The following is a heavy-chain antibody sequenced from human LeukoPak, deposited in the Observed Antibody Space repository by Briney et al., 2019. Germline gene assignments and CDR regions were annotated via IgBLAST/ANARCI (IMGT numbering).Heavy chain of an antibody. CDR1: GYTFTSYG. CDR2: INPNSGGT. D-gene: IGHD2-15*01. J-gene: IGHJ4*02. CDR3: ARANTAGYCSGSSCYSPDY. V-gene: IGHV1-2*06. Sequence: ASVKVSCKASGYTFTSYGISWVRQAPGQGLEWMGRINPNSGGTNYAQKFQGRVTMTRDTSINTAYMELSRLRSDDTAVYYCARANTAGYCSGSSCYSPDYWGQGTLVTVSS.